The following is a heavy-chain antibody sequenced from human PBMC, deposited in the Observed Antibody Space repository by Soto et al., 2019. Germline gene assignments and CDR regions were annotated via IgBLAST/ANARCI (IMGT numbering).Heavy chain of an antibody. D-gene: IGHD6-19*01. J-gene: IGHJ4*02. CDR2: ISLSTSRI. Sequence: PGGSLRLSCAASGFTFSSYSMNWVRQAPGKGLEWVSHISLSTSRIYYADSVKGRFTISRDSSKNTVSLEMTSLRAEDTAVYYWAKGGRQWLVTSDFNYWGQGALVTVSS. CDR1: GFTFSSYS. V-gene: IGHV3-48*01. CDR3: AKGGRQWLVTSDFNY.